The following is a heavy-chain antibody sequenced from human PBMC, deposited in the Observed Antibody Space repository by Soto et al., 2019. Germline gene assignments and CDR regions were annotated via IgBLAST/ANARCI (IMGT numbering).Heavy chain of an antibody. CDR3: AREIAATGTKS. D-gene: IGHD6-13*01. CDR1: GESYSGYY. CDR2: INQSGST. V-gene: IGHV4-34*01. Sequence: SETLSLTCAVYGESYSGYYWSWIRQPPGEGLEWIGEINQSGSTNYNPSLKSRVTISILTSKNQFSLKLSSVTAADTAVYYCAREIAATGTKSWGQGTLVTVSS. J-gene: IGHJ5*02.